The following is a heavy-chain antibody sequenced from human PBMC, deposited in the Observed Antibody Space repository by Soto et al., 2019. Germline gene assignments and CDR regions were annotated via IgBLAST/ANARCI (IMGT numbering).Heavy chain of an antibody. CDR1: GYSIRSNKW. Sequence: PSETLSLTCDVSGYSIRSNKWWGWVRQPPGRGLEWIGSIYSSGSTYYNPSLESRVTMSVDMSKNEFSLRLSSVTAADTAVYYCARLNGYCISTNCHGYYGMDVWGQGTTVTVSS. V-gene: IGHV4-28*01. CDR2: IYSSGST. CDR3: ARLNGYCISTNCHGYYGMDV. J-gene: IGHJ6*02. D-gene: IGHD2-2*03.